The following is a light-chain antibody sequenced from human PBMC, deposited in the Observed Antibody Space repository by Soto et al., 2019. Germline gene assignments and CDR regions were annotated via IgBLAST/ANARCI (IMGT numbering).Light chain of an antibody. CDR3: QHTYRTPWT. Sequence: DIQMTQSPSTLSASVGDRVTITCRASQSISSWLAWYQQKPGKAPKLLIYKASSLESGVPSRFSGSGSGTEFTLTISSLQPDDFATYYCQHTYRTPWTFGQGTKVDIK. CDR1: QSISSW. V-gene: IGKV1-5*03. J-gene: IGKJ1*01. CDR2: KAS.